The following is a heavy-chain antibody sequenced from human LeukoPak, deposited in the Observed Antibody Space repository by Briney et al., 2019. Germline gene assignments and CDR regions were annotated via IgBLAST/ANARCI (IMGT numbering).Heavy chain of an antibody. V-gene: IGHV1-2*02. CDR3: ARPYYDILTGYYNGAFDI. Sequence: GASVKVSCKASGYTFTSYGISWVRQAPGQGLEWMGWINSNSGGTNYAQKFQGRVTMTRDTSISTAYMELSRLRSDDTAIYYCARPYYDILTGYYNGAFDIWGQGTMVTVSS. D-gene: IGHD3-9*01. J-gene: IGHJ3*02. CDR1: GYTFTSYG. CDR2: INSNSGGT.